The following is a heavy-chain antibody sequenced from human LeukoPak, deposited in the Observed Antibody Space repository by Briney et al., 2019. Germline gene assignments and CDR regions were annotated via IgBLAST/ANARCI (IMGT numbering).Heavy chain of an antibody. J-gene: IGHJ4*02. CDR3: ARHLPVGYAPSYYFDY. CDR1: GGSISSYY. V-gene: IGHV4-59*08. Sequence: PSETLSLTCTVSGGSISSYYWSWIRQPPGKGLEWIGYIYYSGSTNYNPSLKSRVTISVDTSKNQFSLKLSSVTAADTAVYYCARHLPVGYAPSYYFDYWGQGTLVTVSS. CDR2: IYYSGST. D-gene: IGHD5-12*01.